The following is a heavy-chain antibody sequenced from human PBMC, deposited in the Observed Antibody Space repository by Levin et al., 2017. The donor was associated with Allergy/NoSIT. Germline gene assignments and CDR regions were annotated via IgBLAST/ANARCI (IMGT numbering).Heavy chain of an antibody. D-gene: IGHD5-18*01. CDR3: AKDLTVRLGDSYVGGPDY. J-gene: IGHJ4*02. CDR2: ISGSGGST. V-gene: IGHV3-23*01. Sequence: GGSLRLSCAASGFTFSSYAMSWVRQAPGKGLEWVSAISGSGGSTYYADSVKGRFTISRDNSKNTLYLQMNSLRAEDTAVYYCAKDLTVRLGDSYVGGPDYWGQGTLVTVSS. CDR1: GFTFSSYA.